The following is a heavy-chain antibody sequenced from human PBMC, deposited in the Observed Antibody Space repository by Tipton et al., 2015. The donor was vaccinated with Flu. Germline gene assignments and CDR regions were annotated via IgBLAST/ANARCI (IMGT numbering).Heavy chain of an antibody. CDR3: ARADTGYAARDAFDI. V-gene: IGHV3-9*01. CDR2: ISWNSNNI. CDR1: RFTFDDYA. Sequence: SLRLSCAASRFTFDDYAMHWVRQAPGKGLEWVSSISWNSNNIDYADSVKGRFTISRDNAKNSLYLQMHSLRPEDTAFYFCARADTGYAARDAFDIWGQGTMVTVSS. J-gene: IGHJ3*02. D-gene: IGHD5-12*01.